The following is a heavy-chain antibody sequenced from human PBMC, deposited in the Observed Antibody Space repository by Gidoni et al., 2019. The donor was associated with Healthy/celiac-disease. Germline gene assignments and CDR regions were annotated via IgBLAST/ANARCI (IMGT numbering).Heavy chain of an antibody. D-gene: IGHD3-22*01. Sequence: EVQLVESGGGLVKPGRSLRLSCAASGFTFDDDAMHWVRQAPGKGLEWVSGISWNSGSIGYADAVKGRFTISRDNAKNSLYLQMNSLRAEDTALYYCAKDQTLYYYDSSWTDAFDIWGQGTMVTVSS. CDR1: GFTFDDDA. J-gene: IGHJ3*02. V-gene: IGHV3-9*01. CDR3: AKDQTLYYYDSSWTDAFDI. CDR2: ISWNSGSI.